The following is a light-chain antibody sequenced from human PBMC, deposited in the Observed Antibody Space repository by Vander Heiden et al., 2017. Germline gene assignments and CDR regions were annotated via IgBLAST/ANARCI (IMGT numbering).Light chain of an antibody. CDR2: DDS. Sequence: YVLTQPPSVAVAPGETARITCGGDNIESNSVTWYQQRPGRAPVLVVFDDSDRPSGIPERFSGSNSLNTATLTISRVEGGDEADYYCHVWDSLSDHVVFGGGTKLTVL. CDR1: NIESNS. J-gene: IGLJ2*01. CDR3: HVWDSLSDHVV. V-gene: IGLV3-21*02.